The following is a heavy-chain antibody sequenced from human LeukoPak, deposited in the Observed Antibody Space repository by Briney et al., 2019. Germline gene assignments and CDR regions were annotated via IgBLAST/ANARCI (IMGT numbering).Heavy chain of an antibody. CDR2: ISSSSSYI. J-gene: IGHJ4*02. V-gene: IGHV3-21*01. D-gene: IGHD3-3*01. CDR1: GFTFSSYS. CDR3: AREVLRFLEWHSYYFDY. Sequence: GGSLRLSSAASGFTFSSYSMNWVRQAPGKGLEWVSSISSSSSYIYYADSVKGRFTISRDNAKNSLYLQMNSLRAEDTAVYHCAREVLRFLEWHSYYFDYWGQGTLVTVSS.